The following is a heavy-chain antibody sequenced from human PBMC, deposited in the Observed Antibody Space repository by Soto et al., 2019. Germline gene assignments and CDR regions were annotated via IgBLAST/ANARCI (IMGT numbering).Heavy chain of an antibody. D-gene: IGHD3-3*01. Sequence: ASVKVSCKASGYTFTSYGISWVRQAPGQGLEWMGWISAYNGNTNYAQKLQGRVTMTTDTSTSTAYMELRSLRSDDTAVYYCARFRRITIFGVGSEDYYYYGMDVWGQGTTVTVS. CDR3: ARFRRITIFGVGSEDYYYYGMDV. J-gene: IGHJ6*02. CDR1: GYTFTSYG. V-gene: IGHV1-18*04. CDR2: ISAYNGNT.